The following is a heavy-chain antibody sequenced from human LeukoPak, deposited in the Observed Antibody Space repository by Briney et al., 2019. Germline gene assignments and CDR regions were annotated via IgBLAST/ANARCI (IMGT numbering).Heavy chain of an antibody. V-gene: IGHV1-18*01. Sequence: ASVKVSCKASGYTFTSYGISWVRPAPGQGLEWMGWISAYNGNTNYAQKLQGRVTMTTDTSTSTAYMELRSLRSDDTAVYYCARSYYGGNSGDYWGQGTLVTVSS. D-gene: IGHD4-23*01. CDR3: ARSYYGGNSGDY. CDR1: GYTFTSYG. CDR2: ISAYNGNT. J-gene: IGHJ4*02.